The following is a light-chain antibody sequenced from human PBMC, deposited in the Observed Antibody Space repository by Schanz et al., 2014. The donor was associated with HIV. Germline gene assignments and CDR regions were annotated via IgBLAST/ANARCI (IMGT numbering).Light chain of an antibody. CDR3: ATWDDSLKGWV. J-gene: IGLJ3*02. V-gene: IGLV1-44*01. Sequence: QSVLTQPPSASGTPGQRVTISCSGSNSNIGSDAVNWYQQLPGTAPQLLIYTNDQRPSGVPDRFSGSQSGASASLAISGLQSEDEADFYCATWDDSLKGWVFGGGTKLTVL. CDR2: TND. CDR1: NSNIGSDA.